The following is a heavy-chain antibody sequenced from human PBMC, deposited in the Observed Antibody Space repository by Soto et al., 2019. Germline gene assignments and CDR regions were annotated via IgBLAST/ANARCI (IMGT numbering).Heavy chain of an antibody. J-gene: IGHJ4*02. CDR2: ISSSGSTI. CDR1: GFTFSDYY. V-gene: IGHV3-11*01. D-gene: IGHD6-13*01. CDR3: ARVVITAAGCVDY. Sequence: GGSLRLSCAASGFTFSDYYMSWIRQAPGKGLEWVSYISSSGSTIYYADSVKGRFTVSRDNTKNSLYLQMNSLRAEDTAVYYCARVVITAAGCVDYWGQGTLVTVSS.